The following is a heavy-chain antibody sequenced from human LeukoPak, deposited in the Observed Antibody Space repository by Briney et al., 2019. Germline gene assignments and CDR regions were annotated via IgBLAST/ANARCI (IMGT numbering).Heavy chain of an antibody. D-gene: IGHD3-10*01. CDR3: ARAVGYGSGSYRFDY. V-gene: IGHV4-39*07. Sequence: PSETLSLTCTVSGGSISSSSYYWGWIRQPPGKGLEWIGSIYYSGSTYYNPSLKSRVTISVDTSKNQFSLKLTSVTAADTAVYYCARAVGYGSGSYRFDYWGQGTLVTVSS. J-gene: IGHJ4*02. CDR1: GGSISSSSYY. CDR2: IYYSGST.